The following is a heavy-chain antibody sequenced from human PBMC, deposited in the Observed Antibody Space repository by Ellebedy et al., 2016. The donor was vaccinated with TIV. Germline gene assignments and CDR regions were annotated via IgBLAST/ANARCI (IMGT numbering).Heavy chain of an antibody. D-gene: IGHD6-19*01. CDR1: GYTFTSYG. Sequence: ASVKVSCXASGYTFTSYGISWVRQAPGQGLEWMGWISAYNGNTNYAQKLQGRVTMTTDTSTSTAYMELRSLSSDDTAVYYCARCGDSFPVAGTAPLDYWGQGTLVTVSS. J-gene: IGHJ4*02. CDR3: ARCGDSFPVAGTAPLDY. CDR2: ISAYNGNT. V-gene: IGHV1-18*01.